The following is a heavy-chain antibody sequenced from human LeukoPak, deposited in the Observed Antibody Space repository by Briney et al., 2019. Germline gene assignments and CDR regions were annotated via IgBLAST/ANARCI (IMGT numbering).Heavy chain of an antibody. J-gene: IGHJ4*02. Sequence: GGFLRLSCAASGFTFSSYAMHWVRQAPGKGLEYVSAISSNGGSTYYANSVKGRFTISRDNSKNTLYLQMGSLRAEDMAVYYCAREAKGYTTAFDYWGQGTLVTVSS. CDR2: ISSNGGST. CDR3: AREAKGYTTAFDY. V-gene: IGHV3-64*01. CDR1: GFTFSSYA. D-gene: IGHD5-24*01.